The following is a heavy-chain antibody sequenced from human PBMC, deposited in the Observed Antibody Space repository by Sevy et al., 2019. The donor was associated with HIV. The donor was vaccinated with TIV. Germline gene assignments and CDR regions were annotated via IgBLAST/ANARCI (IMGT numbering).Heavy chain of an antibody. V-gene: IGHV3-21*01. CDR2: ISSSGHYI. Sequence: GGSLRLSCGASGFTFSRYSMNWVRQAPGKGLEWVSYISSSGHYIQYAVPVRGRFTISRDNARDSLDLQMNSLRAEDTAVYFCVRWDYSTSGNWFDPWGQGTLVTVSS. D-gene: IGHD6-13*01. J-gene: IGHJ5*02. CDR3: VRWDYSTSGNWFDP. CDR1: GFTFSRYS.